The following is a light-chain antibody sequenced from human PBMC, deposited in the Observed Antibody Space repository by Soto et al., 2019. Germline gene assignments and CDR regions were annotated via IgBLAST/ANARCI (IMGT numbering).Light chain of an antibody. J-gene: IGKJ1*01. Sequence: EVVLTQSPGTLSLSPGERATLACRASKSVSNYVAWYQQKSGQPPRLLIYGASSRASGIPDRFSGSGSGTDFTLTISRLESEDSAVYFCQQYNNWPRTFGQGTKVDIK. CDR3: QQYNNWPRT. V-gene: IGKV3D-15*01. CDR1: KSVSNY. CDR2: GAS.